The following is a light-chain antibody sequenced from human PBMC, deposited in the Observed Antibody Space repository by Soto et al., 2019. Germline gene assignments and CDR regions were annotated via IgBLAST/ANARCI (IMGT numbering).Light chain of an antibody. Sequence: DIQMTQSPSSVSASVGDRVIITCRASLTITSWVAWYQQVPGKAPELLIYAASTLQSGVPSRFSGSGSGTEFTLTISSLQPDDFATYYCQHYNSYSTFGQGTKVDIK. J-gene: IGKJ1*01. CDR1: LTITSW. CDR3: QHYNSYST. CDR2: AAS. V-gene: IGKV1-5*01.